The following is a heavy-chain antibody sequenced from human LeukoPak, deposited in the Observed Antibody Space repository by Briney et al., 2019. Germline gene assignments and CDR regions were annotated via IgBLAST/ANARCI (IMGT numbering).Heavy chain of an antibody. Sequence: GGSLRLSCAASGFTFSSYAMHWVRQAPGKGLEWVAVISYDGSNKYYADSVKGRFTISRDNSKNTLYLQMNSLSAEDTAVYYCARNLPRADYYDSSGPDWWGQGTLVTVSS. CDR2: ISYDGSNK. V-gene: IGHV3-30*04. J-gene: IGHJ4*02. D-gene: IGHD3-22*01. CDR1: GFTFSSYA. CDR3: ARNLPRADYYDSSGPDW.